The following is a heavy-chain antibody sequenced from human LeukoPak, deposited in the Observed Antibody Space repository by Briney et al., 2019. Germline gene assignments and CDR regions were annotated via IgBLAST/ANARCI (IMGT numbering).Heavy chain of an antibody. CDR1: GYSFTSYW. D-gene: IGHD3-10*01. CDR3: ARHYHTVRRVDAFDV. J-gene: IGHJ3*01. Sequence: GESLKISCKGSGYSFTSYWIGWVRQMPGKGLEWMGIIYPGDSDTRYSPSFQGQVTISADKSISTAYLQWSSLKASDTAMYYCARHYHTVRRVDAFDVWGQGTMVTVSS. V-gene: IGHV5-51*01. CDR2: IYPGDSDT.